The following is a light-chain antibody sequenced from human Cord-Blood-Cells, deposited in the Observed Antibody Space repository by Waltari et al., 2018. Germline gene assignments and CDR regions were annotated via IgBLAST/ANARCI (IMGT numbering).Light chain of an antibody. Sequence: HSALTHPASVSGSPGQSITISCPGPSSDSGRYHYVSWYQQHPGKPPKLMVYDVSKRPSGVSNRFSGSESGNTASLTISGLQAEDEADYYCSSYTSSSTYVFGTGTKVTVL. CDR2: DVS. CDR3: SSYTSSSTYV. V-gene: IGLV2-14*01. J-gene: IGLJ1*01. CDR1: SSDSGRYHY.